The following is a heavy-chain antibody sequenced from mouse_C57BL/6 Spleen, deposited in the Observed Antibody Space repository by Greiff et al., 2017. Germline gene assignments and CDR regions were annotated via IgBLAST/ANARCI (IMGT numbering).Heavy chain of an antibody. V-gene: IGHV6-3*01. Sequence: EVKLMESGGGLVQPGGTMKLSCVVSGFTFSNYWMNWVRKSPEKGLEWDAQVRLKSDNYATHYADSVKGRFTISRDDSKSSVYLQMNNLRAEYTGIYYCTGGYYGSSPDWYFDVWGTGTTVTISS. D-gene: IGHD1-1*01. CDR2: VRLKSDNYAT. CDR1: GFTFSNYW. J-gene: IGHJ1*03. CDR3: TGGYYGSSPDWYFDV.